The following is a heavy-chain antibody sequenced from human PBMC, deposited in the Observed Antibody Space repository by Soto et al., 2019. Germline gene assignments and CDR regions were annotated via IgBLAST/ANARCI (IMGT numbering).Heavy chain of an antibody. J-gene: IGHJ6*02. Sequence: PSETLSLTCAVYGGSCSGYYWSWVRQPPGKGLEWIGEINHSGSTNYNPSLKSRVTISVDTSKNQFSLKLSSVTAADTAVYYCARVLPDSSGWYYYGMDVWGQGTTVTVYS. CDR3: ARVLPDSSGWYYYGMDV. CDR2: INHSGST. D-gene: IGHD6-19*01. CDR1: GGSCSGYY. V-gene: IGHV4-34*01.